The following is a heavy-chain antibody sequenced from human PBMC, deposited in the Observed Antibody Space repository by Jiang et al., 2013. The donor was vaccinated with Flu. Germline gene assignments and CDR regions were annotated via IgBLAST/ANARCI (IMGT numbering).Heavy chain of an antibody. Sequence: SYISSSGSTIYYADSVKGRFTISRDNAKNSLYLQMNSLRAEDTAVYYCARDSHCSGGSCYAKDDAFDIWGQGTMVTVSS. V-gene: IGHV3-11*04. J-gene: IGHJ3*02. D-gene: IGHD2-15*01. CDR2: ISSSGSTI. CDR3: ARDSHCSGGSCYAKDDAFDI.